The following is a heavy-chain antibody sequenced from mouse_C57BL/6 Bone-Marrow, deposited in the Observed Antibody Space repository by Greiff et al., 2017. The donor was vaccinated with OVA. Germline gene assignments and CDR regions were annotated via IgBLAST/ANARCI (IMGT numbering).Heavy chain of an antibody. J-gene: IGHJ2*01. CDR3: ARGKGLKYYFDY. Sequence: EVQLQQSGPGLVKPSQSLSLTCSVPGYSITSGYYWNWIRQFPGNKLEWMGYISYDGSNKYNPSLKNRISITRDTSKNQFFLKLNSVTTEDTATYYCARGKGLKYYFDYWGQGTTLTVSS. D-gene: IGHD3-1*01. CDR2: ISYDGSN. CDR1: GYSITSGYY. V-gene: IGHV3-6*01.